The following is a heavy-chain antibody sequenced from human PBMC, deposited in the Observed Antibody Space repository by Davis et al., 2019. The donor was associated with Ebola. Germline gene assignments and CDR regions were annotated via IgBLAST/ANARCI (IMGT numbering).Heavy chain of an antibody. CDR1: GFTFSSYW. Sequence: GGSLRLSCAASGFTFSSYWMSWVRQAPGKGLEWVANIKQDGSEKYYVDSVKGRFTISRDNSKNTLYLQMSSLRAEDTAVYYCARDSGGYDCMDVWGQGTTVTVSS. CDR3: ARDSGGYDCMDV. D-gene: IGHD5-12*01. J-gene: IGHJ6*02. CDR2: IKQDGSEK. V-gene: IGHV3-7*01.